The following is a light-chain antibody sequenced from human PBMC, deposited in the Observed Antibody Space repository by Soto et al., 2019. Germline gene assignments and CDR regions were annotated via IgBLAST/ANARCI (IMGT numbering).Light chain of an antibody. CDR3: CSYAGTSTYVL. CDR1: SSDVGIYNL. J-gene: IGLJ2*01. V-gene: IGLV2-23*02. CDR2: EVN. Sequence: QSALTQPASVSGSPGQSITISCTGTSSDVGIYNLVSWFQLHPGKAPKLIIYEVNKRPSGVSNRFSGSKSGSTASLTISGLQAEDEADYYCCSYAGTSTYVLFGGGTKLTVL.